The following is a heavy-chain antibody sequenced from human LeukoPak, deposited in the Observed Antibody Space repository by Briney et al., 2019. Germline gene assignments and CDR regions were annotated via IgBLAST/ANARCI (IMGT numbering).Heavy chain of an antibody. V-gene: IGHV1-18*01. CDR1: GYTFTSYG. CDR2: ISAYNGNT. Sequence: ASVKVSCKASGYTFTSYGISWVRQAPGQGLEWMGWISAYNGNTNYAQKLQGRVTMTTDTSTSTAYMELRSLRSDDTAVYYCARVTTMVRGVINPRIDPWGQGTLVTVSS. CDR3: ARVTTMVRGVINPRIDP. D-gene: IGHD3-10*01. J-gene: IGHJ5*02.